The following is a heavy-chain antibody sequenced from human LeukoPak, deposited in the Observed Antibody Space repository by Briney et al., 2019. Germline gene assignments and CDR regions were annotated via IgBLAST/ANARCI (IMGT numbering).Heavy chain of an antibody. D-gene: IGHD4-23*01. J-gene: IGHJ4*02. V-gene: IGHV3-48*03. CDR2: ISSSGSTI. CDR3: ARDTTVDSGGY. Sequence: GGSLRLFCAASGFTFSSYEMNWVRQAPGKGLEWVSYISSSGSTIYYADSVKGRFTISRDNAKNSLYLQMNSLRAEDTAVYYCARDTTVDSGGYWRQGTLVTVSS. CDR1: GFTFSSYE.